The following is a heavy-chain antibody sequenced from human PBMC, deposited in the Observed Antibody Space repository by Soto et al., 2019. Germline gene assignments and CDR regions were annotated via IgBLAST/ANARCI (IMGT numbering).Heavy chain of an antibody. D-gene: IGHD3-10*01. CDR3: ARSRSWDGLDF. J-gene: IGHJ3*01. Sequence: QLRLQESGSGLLKPSQTLSLTCAVSGGSVSSGDFSWCWIRQPPGKGLEWVGYIYHSGTTYYHPSLKRRLTISLDRSKNQFSLKLASVTAADSAVYFCARSRSWDGLDFWGQGALVTVS. CDR1: GGSVSSGDFS. V-gene: IGHV4-30-2*01. CDR2: IYHSGTT.